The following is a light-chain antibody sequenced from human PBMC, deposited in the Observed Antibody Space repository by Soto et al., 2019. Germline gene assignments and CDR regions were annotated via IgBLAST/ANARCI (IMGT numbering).Light chain of an antibody. CDR1: NIGSKS. CDR2: YDN. V-gene: IGLV3-21*04. CDR3: QVWDSSSDLRGV. Sequence: SYELTQPPSVSVAPGRTARITCGGNNIGSKSVHWYQQKPRQAPVLVIYYDNDRPSGIPERFSGSNSGNTATLTISRVEAGDEADYYCQVWDSSSDLRGVFGGGTKLTVL. J-gene: IGLJ2*01.